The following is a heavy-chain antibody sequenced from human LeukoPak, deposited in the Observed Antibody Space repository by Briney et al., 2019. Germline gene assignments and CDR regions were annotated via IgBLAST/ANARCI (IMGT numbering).Heavy chain of an antibody. CDR3: ARLMDGLLFDY. D-gene: IGHD3-10*01. J-gene: IGHJ4*02. V-gene: IGHV5-51*01. CDR1: GSTFTSYW. CDR2: IYPGDSDT. Sequence: PGESLKISCQGSGSTFTSYWIGWVRQMHGKGLEWLGIIYPGDSDTRYSPSFQGQVTISADKSISTAYLQWSSLKSSDTSMNYCARLMDGLLFDYWGQGTLVTVSS.